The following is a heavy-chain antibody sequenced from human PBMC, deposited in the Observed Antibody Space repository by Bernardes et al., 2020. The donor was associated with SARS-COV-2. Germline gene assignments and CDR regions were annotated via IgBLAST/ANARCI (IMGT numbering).Heavy chain of an antibody. V-gene: IGHV1-24*01. J-gene: IGHJ6*02. D-gene: IGHD3-9*01. CDR2: FDPEDGET. Sequence: ASVKVSCKVSGYTLTELSMHWVRQAPGKGLEWMGGFDPEDGETIYAQKFQGRVTMTEDTSTDTAYMELSSLRSEDTAVYYCATDQRYYDILTGRTYYYGMDVWGQGTTVAGS. CDR1: GYTLTELS. CDR3: ATDQRYYDILTGRTYYYGMDV.